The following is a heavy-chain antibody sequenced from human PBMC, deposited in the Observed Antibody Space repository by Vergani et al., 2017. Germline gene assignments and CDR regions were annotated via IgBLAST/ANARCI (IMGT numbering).Heavy chain of an antibody. CDR2: ISAYNGNT. Sequence: QVQLVQSGAEVKKPGASVKVSCKASGYTFTSYGISWVRQAPGQGLEWMGWISAYNGNTNYAQKLQGRVTMTTDTSTSTAYMELMSLRSDDTAVYYCARVVDISGSYSDLVPVHFDYWGQGTLVTVSS. CDR1: GYTFTSYG. CDR3: ARVVDISGSYSDLVPVHFDY. J-gene: IGHJ4*02. D-gene: IGHD3-10*01. V-gene: IGHV1-18*01.